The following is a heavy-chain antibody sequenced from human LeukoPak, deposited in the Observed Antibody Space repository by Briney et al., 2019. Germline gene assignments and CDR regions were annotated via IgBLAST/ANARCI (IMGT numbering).Heavy chain of an antibody. J-gene: IGHJ4*02. V-gene: IGHV1-18*04. CDR1: GYTFTSFG. CDR3: AWSSGWYSHFDY. CDR2: ISAYNGNT. Sequence: GASVKVSCKASGYTFTSFGITWVRQAPGRGLEWMGWISAYNGNTNYAQKLQGRVTMTTDTSTSTAYMELRSLRSDDTAVYYCAWSSGWYSHFDYWGQGTLVTVSS. D-gene: IGHD6-19*01.